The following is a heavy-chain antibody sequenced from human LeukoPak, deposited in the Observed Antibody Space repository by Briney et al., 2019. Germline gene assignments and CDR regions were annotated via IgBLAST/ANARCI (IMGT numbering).Heavy chain of an antibody. CDR3: ARGFHLYYDFWSGYSGVDY. J-gene: IGHJ4*02. V-gene: IGHV3-11*01. CDR2: ISSSGSTI. D-gene: IGHD3-3*01. CDR1: GFTFSDYY. Sequence: GGSLRLSCAASGFTFSDYYMSWIRQAPGKGLEWVSYISSSGSTIYYADSVKGRFTISRDNAKNSLYLQMNSLRAEDTAVYYCARGFHLYYDFWSGYSGVDYWGQGTLVTVSS.